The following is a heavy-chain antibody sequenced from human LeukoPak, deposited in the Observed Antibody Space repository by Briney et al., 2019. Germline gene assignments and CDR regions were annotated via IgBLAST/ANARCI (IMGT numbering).Heavy chain of an antibody. V-gene: IGHV3-21*01. CDR2: ISSSSSYI. CDR1: GFTFSSYS. Sequence: PGGSLRLSCAASGFTFSSYSMNWVRQAPGKGLEWVSSISSSSSYIYYADSVKGRFTMSRDNAKNSLYLQMNSLRAEDTAVYYCARDGYSSGWYLYYFDYWGQGTLVTVSS. D-gene: IGHD6-19*01. J-gene: IGHJ4*02. CDR3: ARDGYSSGWYLYYFDY.